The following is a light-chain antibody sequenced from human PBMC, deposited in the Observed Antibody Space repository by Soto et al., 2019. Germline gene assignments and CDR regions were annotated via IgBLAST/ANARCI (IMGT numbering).Light chain of an antibody. CDR2: EVN. Sequence: QSALTQPASVSGSPGQSITISCTGTSSDVGGYNYVSWYQQHPGKAPKLMIFEVNTRPSGDSNRFSGSKSGNTSSLTISGLQTEDEADYYCTSYTTSGTTYVVFGGGTKLTVL. V-gene: IGLV2-14*01. J-gene: IGLJ2*01. CDR3: TSYTTSGTTYVV. CDR1: SSDVGGYNY.